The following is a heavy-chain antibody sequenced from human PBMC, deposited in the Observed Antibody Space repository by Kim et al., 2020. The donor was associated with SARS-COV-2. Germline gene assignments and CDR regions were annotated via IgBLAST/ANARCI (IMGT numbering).Heavy chain of an antibody. Sequence: GGSLRLSCAASGFTLSRNFMSWVRQAPGKGLEWVSVIFSAGNTYYADSVKGRFTISRDDSKNTLYLLMNSLRAEDTALYYCARHNTFCGGDCYSDEIDYWGQGTLVTVSS. V-gene: IGHV3-53*01. CDR3: ARHNTFCGGDCYSDEIDY. CDR1: GFTLSRNF. D-gene: IGHD2-21*02. J-gene: IGHJ4*02. CDR2: IFSAGNT.